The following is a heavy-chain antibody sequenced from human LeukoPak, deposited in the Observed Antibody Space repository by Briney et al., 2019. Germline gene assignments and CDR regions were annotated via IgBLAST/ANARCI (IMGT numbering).Heavy chain of an antibody. V-gene: IGHV4-59*01. J-gene: IGHJ4*02. CDR1: GGSITSYY. Sequence: SETLSLTCTVSGGSITSYYWSWIRQPPGKGLEWIGYMYYSGNSYYNPSLKSRVTISVDTSKNQFSLKLSTMTAADTAVYYCASYSNSWYYFDYWGQGTLVTVSS. CDR3: ASYSNSWYYFDY. D-gene: IGHD6-13*01. CDR2: MYYSGNS.